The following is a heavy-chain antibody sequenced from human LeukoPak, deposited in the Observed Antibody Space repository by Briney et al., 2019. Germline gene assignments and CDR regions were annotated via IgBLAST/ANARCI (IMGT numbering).Heavy chain of an antibody. Sequence: SETLSLTCTVSGDSISSSSSYWSWIRQPAGKGLEWIGRIYTSGTTHYNPSLKSRVTMSVDTSKNQFSLKLSSVTAADTAVYYCARLSTVTTSFDYWGQGTLVTVSS. V-gene: IGHV4-61*02. CDR1: GDSISSSSSY. J-gene: IGHJ4*02. CDR3: ARLSTVTTSFDY. CDR2: IYTSGTT. D-gene: IGHD4-17*01.